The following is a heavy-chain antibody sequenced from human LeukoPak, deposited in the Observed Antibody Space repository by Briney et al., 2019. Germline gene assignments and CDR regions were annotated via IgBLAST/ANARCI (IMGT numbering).Heavy chain of an antibody. CDR1: GYILTNYA. V-gene: IGHV7-4-1*02. CDR2: ININTGNP. CDR3: AREYCSGGSCYSHFDY. D-gene: IGHD2-15*01. Sequence: ASVKVSCKTSGYILTNYAMNWVRQAPGQGLEWMGRININTGNPTYAQGFTGRFVFSLDTSVSTAYLQISSLKAEDTAVYYCAREYCSGGSCYSHFDYWGQGTLVTVSS. J-gene: IGHJ4*02.